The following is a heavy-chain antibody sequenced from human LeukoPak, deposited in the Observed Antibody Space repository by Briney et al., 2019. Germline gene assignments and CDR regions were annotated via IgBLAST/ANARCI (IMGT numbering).Heavy chain of an antibody. D-gene: IGHD1-14*01. V-gene: IGHV3-30-3*01. CDR2: ISYDGSNK. CDR3: ARDRSRYLDAFDI. J-gene: IGHJ3*02. CDR1: GFTFSSYA. Sequence: GGSLRLSCAASGFTFSSYAMHWVRQVPGKGLEWVAVISYDGSNKYYADSVKGRFTISRDNSKNTLYLQMNSLRAEDTAVYYCARDRSRYLDAFDIWGQGTMVTVSS.